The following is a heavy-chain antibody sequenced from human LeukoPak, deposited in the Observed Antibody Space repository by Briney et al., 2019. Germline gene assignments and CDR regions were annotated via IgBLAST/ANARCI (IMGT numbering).Heavy chain of an antibody. CDR3: ARDLFRRGYSYASSDY. V-gene: IGHV1-18*01. J-gene: IGHJ4*02. Sequence: VASVKVSCKASGYTFTSYGISWVRQAPGQGLEWMGWISAYNGNTNYAQKLQGRVTMTTDTSTSTAYMELRSLGSDDTAVYYCARDLFRRGYSYASSDYWGQGTLVTVSS. CDR2: ISAYNGNT. D-gene: IGHD5-18*01. CDR1: GYTFTSYG.